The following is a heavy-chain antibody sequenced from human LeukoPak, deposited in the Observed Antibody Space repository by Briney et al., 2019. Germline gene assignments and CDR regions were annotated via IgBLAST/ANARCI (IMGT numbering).Heavy chain of an antibody. CDR1: GFTFSSYA. V-gene: IGHV3-23*01. CDR3: AKSHSSSWYRDAFDI. J-gene: IGHJ3*02. CDR2: ISGSGGST. Sequence: GGSLTLSCAASGFTFSSYAMSWVRQAPGKGLEWVSAISGSGGSTYYADSVKGRFTISRDNSKNTLYLQMDSLRAEDTAVYYCAKSHSSSWYRDAFDIWGQGTMVTVSS. D-gene: IGHD6-13*01.